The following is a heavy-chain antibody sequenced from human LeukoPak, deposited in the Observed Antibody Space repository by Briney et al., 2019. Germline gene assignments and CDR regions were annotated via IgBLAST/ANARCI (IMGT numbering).Heavy chain of an antibody. CDR2: IYTSGST. CDR1: GGSISNYY. CDR3: ARLVVITTFDWFDP. Sequence: PSETLSLTCTVSGGSISNYYWSWIRQPAGKGLEWIGRIYTSGSTNYNPSLKSRVTMSVDTSKNQFSLKLTSVTAADTAVYYCARLVVITTFDWFDPWGQGTLVTVSS. J-gene: IGHJ5*02. V-gene: IGHV4-4*07. D-gene: IGHD3-22*01.